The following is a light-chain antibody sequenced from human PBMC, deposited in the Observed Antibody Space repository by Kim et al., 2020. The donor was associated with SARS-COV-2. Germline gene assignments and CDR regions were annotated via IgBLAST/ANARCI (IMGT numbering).Light chain of an antibody. CDR2: DVI. CDR1: SSDVGGYNY. J-gene: IGLJ2*01. CDR3: CSYAGTHTVV. Sequence: GQSVTISCTGTSSDVGGYNYVSWYQQHPGKAPRLMMFDVIKRPSGVPDRFSGSKSGNTASLTISGLQVEDEAGYYCCSYAGTHTVVFGGGTQLTVL. V-gene: IGLV2-11*03.